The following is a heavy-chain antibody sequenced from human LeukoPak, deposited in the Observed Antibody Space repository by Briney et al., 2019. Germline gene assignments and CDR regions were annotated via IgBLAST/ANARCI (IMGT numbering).Heavy chain of an antibody. D-gene: IGHD2-15*01. V-gene: IGHV1-3*03. J-gene: IGHJ3*02. CDR3: AKNRGYCSGGSCTLAAFDI. CDR2: INAGNGNT. Sequence: ASVKVSCKASGYTFTSYAMHWVRQAPGQRLEWMGWINAGNGNTKYSQEFQGRVTIIGDTSASTAYMELSSLRSEDMAVYYCAKNRGYCSGGSCTLAAFDIWGQGTMVTISS. CDR1: GYTFTSYA.